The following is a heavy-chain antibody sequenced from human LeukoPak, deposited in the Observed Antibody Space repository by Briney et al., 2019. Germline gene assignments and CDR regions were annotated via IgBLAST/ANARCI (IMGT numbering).Heavy chain of an antibody. CDR3: ARSLRVAVAASY. D-gene: IGHD6-19*01. CDR2: IKQDGSEK. J-gene: IGHJ4*02. V-gene: IGHV3-7*01. Sequence: PGGSLRLSCAASGFTFSSYWMSWVRQAPGKGLGWVANIKQDGSEKYYVDSLKGRFTISRDNAKNLLYLQMNSLTAEDTAIYYCARSLRVAVAASYWGQGTLVTVSS. CDR1: GFTFSSYW.